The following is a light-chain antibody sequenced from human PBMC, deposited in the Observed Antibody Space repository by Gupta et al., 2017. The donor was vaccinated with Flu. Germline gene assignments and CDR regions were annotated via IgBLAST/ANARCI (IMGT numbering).Light chain of an antibody. Sequence: IQMTQSPSSVSASIGDRVTITCRASQDISRWLAWYQQKPGKAPKLLIYAASTLQSGVPSRFSGSGSGTDFTLTISSLQPEDFATYYCQQGNSVPPFTFGPGTKVKI. CDR3: QQGNSVPPFT. CDR2: AAS. V-gene: IGKV1-12*01. J-gene: IGKJ3*01. CDR1: QDISRW.